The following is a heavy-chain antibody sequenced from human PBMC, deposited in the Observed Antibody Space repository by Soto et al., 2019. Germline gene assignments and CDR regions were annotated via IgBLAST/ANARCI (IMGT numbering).Heavy chain of an antibody. D-gene: IGHD2-15*01. V-gene: IGHV1-69*13. CDR1: GGTFSRDA. CDR2: IIPMFGAA. J-gene: IGHJ5*02. CDR3: ARGVVVVAASQLGWFDP. Sequence: SVKVSCKASGGTFSRDAISWVRQAPGQGLEWMGGIIPMFGAAKYAQKFQGRLTITADESTSTAYMELRSLRSEDTAVYYCARGVVVVAASQLGWFDPWGQGTLVTVSS.